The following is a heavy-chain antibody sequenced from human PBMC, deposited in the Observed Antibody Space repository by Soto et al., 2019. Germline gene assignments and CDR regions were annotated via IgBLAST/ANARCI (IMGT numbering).Heavy chain of an antibody. CDR2: IYYSGST. Sequence: SETLSLTCTVSGGSISSYYWSWIRQPPGKGLEWIGYIYYSGSTNYNPSLKSRVTISVDTSKNQFSLKLSSVTAADTAVYYCAREDDSCFDYWGQGTLVTVSS. CDR1: GGSISSYY. D-gene: IGHD2-2*01. CDR3: AREDDSCFDY. V-gene: IGHV4-59*01. J-gene: IGHJ4*02.